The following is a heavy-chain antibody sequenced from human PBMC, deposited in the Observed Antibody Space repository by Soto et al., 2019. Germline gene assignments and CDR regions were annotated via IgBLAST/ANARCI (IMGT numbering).Heavy chain of an antibody. V-gene: IGHV3-33*01. J-gene: IGHJ4*02. Sequence: QVQLVESGGGVVQPGRSLRLSCAASGFTFSSHGMHWVRQAPGKGPEWVAVIWYDGSNKYYADSVRGRFTISRDNAKSTLYVEMNSLRVEDTAVYHCVRWGNWKVPDHWGQGTLVTVSS. D-gene: IGHD1-1*01. CDR2: IWYDGSNK. CDR1: GFTFSSHG. CDR3: VRWGNWKVPDH.